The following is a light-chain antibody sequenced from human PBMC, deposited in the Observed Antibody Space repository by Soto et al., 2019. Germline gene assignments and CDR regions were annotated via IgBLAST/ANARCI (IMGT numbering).Light chain of an antibody. Sequence: QSALTQPASVSGSPGQSITISCTGSSSDVGTYDLVSWYQHHPGAAPKLMIYEATRRPSGISNRFSGSKSGNTASLTISGLRAEDEAHYHCCSYAGSRTFVFGGGTKLTVL. CDR3: CSYAGSRTFV. CDR2: EAT. J-gene: IGLJ2*01. V-gene: IGLV2-23*01. CDR1: SSDVGTYDL.